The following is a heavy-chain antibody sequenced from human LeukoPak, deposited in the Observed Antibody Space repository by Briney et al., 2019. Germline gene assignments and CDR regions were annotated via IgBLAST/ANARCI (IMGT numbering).Heavy chain of an antibody. CDR2: IRSKTYGGTA. CDR1: GFSVGDYA. Sequence: GGSLRLSCTASGFSVGDYAMSWVRQAPTKALEWVGFIRSKTYGGTADYAASVEGRFTISRDDSNNIAYLQMNSLKTEDTALYYCTRGLEGFTAYDDFWGQGTLVTVSS. CDR3: TRGLEGFTAYDDF. J-gene: IGHJ4*02. D-gene: IGHD5-12*01. V-gene: IGHV3-49*04.